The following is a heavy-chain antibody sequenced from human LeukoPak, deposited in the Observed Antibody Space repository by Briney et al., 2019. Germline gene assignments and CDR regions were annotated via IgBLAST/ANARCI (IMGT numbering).Heavy chain of an antibody. CDR1: GGSVSSGSYY. Sequence: KTSETLSLTCTVSGGSVSSGSYYWSWIRQPPGKGLEWIGYIYYSGSTNYNPSLKSRVTISVDTSKNQFSLKLSSVTAADTAVYYCARGPSRGLELQEGGFDPWGQGTLVTVSS. V-gene: IGHV4-61*01. D-gene: IGHD1-7*01. CDR3: ARGPSRGLELQEGGFDP. J-gene: IGHJ5*02. CDR2: IYYSGST.